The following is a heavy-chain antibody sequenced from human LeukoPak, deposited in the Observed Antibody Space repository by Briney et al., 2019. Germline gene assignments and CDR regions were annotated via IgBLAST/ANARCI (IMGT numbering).Heavy chain of an antibody. CDR1: GFTFISYA. J-gene: IGHJ4*02. Sequence: GGSLRLFCGASGFTFISYAMNWVRQAPGKGVEWVSGFSGSGTRTYYADCVKGRFTISRENSKNTLYLHMNSLRAGHRGVFHCAKDFGSYDYWSGTNYFGHWGQGTLVTVSS. CDR3: AKDFGSYDYWSGTNYFGH. V-gene: IGHV3-23*01. CDR2: FSGSGTRT. D-gene: IGHD3-3*01.